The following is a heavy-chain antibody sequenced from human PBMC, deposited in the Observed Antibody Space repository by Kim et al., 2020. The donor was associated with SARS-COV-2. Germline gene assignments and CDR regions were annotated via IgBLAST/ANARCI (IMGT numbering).Heavy chain of an antibody. V-gene: IGHV4-30-2*01. Sequence: SETLSLTCAVSGGSISSGGYSWSWIRQPPGKGLEWIGYIYHSGSTYYNPSLKSRVTISVDRSKNQFSLKLSSVTAADTAVYYCARVEYSSSMVWFDPWGQGTLVTVSS. CDR2: IYHSGST. CDR3: ARVEYSSSMVWFDP. CDR1: GGSISSGGYS. D-gene: IGHD6-6*01. J-gene: IGHJ5*02.